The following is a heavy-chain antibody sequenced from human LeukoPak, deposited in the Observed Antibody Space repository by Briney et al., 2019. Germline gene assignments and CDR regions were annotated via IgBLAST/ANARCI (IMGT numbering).Heavy chain of an antibody. CDR1: GGSISSSSYY. J-gene: IGHJ5*02. V-gene: IGHV4-39*01. Sequence: PSETLSLTCTVSGGSISSSSYYWGWIRQPPGKGLEWIGSIHYSGSTYYNPSLKSRVTISVDTSKNQFSLKLSSVTAADTAVYYCARKYSSSWYRAGNNWFDPWGQGTLVTVSS. CDR3: ARKYSSSWYRAGNNWFDP. D-gene: IGHD6-13*01. CDR2: IHYSGST.